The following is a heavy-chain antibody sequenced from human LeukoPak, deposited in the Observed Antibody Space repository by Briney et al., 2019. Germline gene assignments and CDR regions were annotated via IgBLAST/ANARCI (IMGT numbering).Heavy chain of an antibody. V-gene: IGHV1-69*04. CDR3: ARVGPGYCSSTSCSRVAFDI. Sequence: ASVKVSCKASGGTFSSYAISWVRQAPGQGLEWMGRIIPILGIANYAQKFQGRVTITAYKSTSTAYMELSSLRSEDTAVYYCARVGPGYCSSTSCSRVAFDIWGQGTMVTVSS. CDR1: GGTFSSYA. D-gene: IGHD2-2*01. J-gene: IGHJ3*02. CDR2: IIPILGIA.